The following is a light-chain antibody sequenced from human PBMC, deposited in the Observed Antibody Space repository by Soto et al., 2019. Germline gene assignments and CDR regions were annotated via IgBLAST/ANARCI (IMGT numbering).Light chain of an antibody. CDR2: DSS. Sequence: STLSAPVGDRVTITCRASQNISIWLALYQKRPGRAPRLLIYDSSSLESGVPSTFSGSGSGTEFSLTISKLRSEDFATYEFHLYYSHSCSSGQGT. CDR3: HLYYSHSCS. CDR1: QNISIW. V-gene: IGKV1-5*01. J-gene: IGKJ5*01.